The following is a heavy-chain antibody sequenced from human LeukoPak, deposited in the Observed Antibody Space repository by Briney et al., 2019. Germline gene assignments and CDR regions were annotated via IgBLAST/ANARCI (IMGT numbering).Heavy chain of an antibody. Sequence: GGSLRLSCAASGFTFSSYGMHWVRQAPGKGLEWVAVISYDGSNKYYADSVKGRFTISRDNSKNTLYLQMNSLRAEDTAVYYCVKGWQLVYWGQGTLVTVSS. J-gene: IGHJ4*02. V-gene: IGHV3-30*18. D-gene: IGHD6-6*01. CDR3: VKGWQLVY. CDR1: GFTFSSYG. CDR2: ISYDGSNK.